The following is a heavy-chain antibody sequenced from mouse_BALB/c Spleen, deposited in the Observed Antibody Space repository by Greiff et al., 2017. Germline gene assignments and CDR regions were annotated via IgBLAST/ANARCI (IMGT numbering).Heavy chain of an antibody. V-gene: IGHV5-17*02. CDR1: GFTFSSFG. D-gene: IGHD2-3*01. CDR3: ARGDDGYSWFAY. J-gene: IGHJ3*01. CDR2: ISSGSSTI. Sequence: EVKLVESGGGLVQPGGSRKLSCAASGFTFSSFGMHWVRQAPEKGLEWVAYISSGSSTIYYADTVKGRFTISRDNPKNTLFLQMTSLRSEDTAMYYCARGDDGYSWFAYWGQGTLVTVSA.